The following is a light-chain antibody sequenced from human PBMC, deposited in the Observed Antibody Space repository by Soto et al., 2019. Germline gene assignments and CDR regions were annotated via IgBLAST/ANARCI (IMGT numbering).Light chain of an antibody. CDR3: SSYTSSSTVV. V-gene: IGLV2-14*01. J-gene: IGLJ2*01. CDR2: EVS. Sequence: QSVLTQPASVSGSPGQSITISCTGTSSDVGGYNYVSWYQQHAGKAPKLMIYEVSNRPSGVSNRFSGSKSGNTASLTISGLQAEGEADYYCSSYTSSSTVVFGGGTKLTVL. CDR1: SSDVGGYNY.